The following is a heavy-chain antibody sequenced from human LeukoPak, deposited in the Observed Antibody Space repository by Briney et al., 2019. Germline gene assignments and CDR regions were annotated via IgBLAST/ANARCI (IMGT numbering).Heavy chain of an antibody. V-gene: IGHV7-4-1*02. CDR1: GYTFTSYA. Sequence: ASVKVSCKASGYTFTSYAMNWVRQAPGQGLEWMGWINTNTGNPTYAQGFTGRLVFSLDISVSTASLQINSLKSEDTAVYFCARSAAVVAAGSHFDYWGQGSLVTVSS. D-gene: IGHD6-13*01. CDR2: INTNTGNP. CDR3: ARSAAVVAAGSHFDY. J-gene: IGHJ4*02.